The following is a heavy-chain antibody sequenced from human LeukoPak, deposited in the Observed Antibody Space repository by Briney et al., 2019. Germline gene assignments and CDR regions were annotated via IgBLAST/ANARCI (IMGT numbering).Heavy chain of an antibody. CDR2: INPSGGST. J-gene: IGHJ4*02. D-gene: IGHD1-26*01. CDR1: GYTFTSYY. CDR3: ARVGVGAPEAFGY. Sequence: ASVKVSCKASGYTFTSYYMHWVRQAPGQGLEWMGIINPSGGSTSYAQKFQGRVTMTRDTPTSTVYMELSSLKSEDTAVYYCARVGVGAPEAFGYWGQGTLVTVSS. V-gene: IGHV1-46*01.